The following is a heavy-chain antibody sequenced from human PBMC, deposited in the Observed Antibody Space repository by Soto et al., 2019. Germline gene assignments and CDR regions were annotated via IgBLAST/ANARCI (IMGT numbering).Heavy chain of an antibody. J-gene: IGHJ4*02. CDR2: ISGSGGST. CDR3: AKDTAMVRGGALDS. D-gene: IGHD3-10*01. Sequence: EVPLLESGGGLVQPGGSLRLSCAASGFTFSNYAMSWVRQAPGKGLEWVSAISGSGGSTYYADSVTGRFTISRDNSKNTLYLQMNSLRAEDTAVYYCAKDTAMVRGGALDSWGQGTLVTVSS. V-gene: IGHV3-23*01. CDR1: GFTFSNYA.